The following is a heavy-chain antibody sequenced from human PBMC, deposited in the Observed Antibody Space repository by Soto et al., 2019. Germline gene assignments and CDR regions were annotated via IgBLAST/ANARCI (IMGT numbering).Heavy chain of an antibody. Sequence: PSETLSLTCTVSGGSISSYYWSWIRQPPGKGLEWIGYIYYSGSTNYNPSLKSRVTISVDTSKNQFSLKLSSVTAADTAVYYCARNSYDILTGYYLPPNSLLIPPYFDYWGQGTLVTVSS. D-gene: IGHD3-9*01. CDR3: ARNSYDILTGYYLPPNSLLIPPYFDY. V-gene: IGHV4-59*01. J-gene: IGHJ4*02. CDR2: IYYSGST. CDR1: GGSISSYY.